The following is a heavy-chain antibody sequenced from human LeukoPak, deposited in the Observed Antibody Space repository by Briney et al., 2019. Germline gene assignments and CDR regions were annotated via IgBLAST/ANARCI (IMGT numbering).Heavy chain of an antibody. Sequence: SETLSLTCTVSGGSISSGSYYWSRIRQPAGKGLEWIGRIYTSGSTNYNPSLKSRVTISVDTSKNQFSLKLSSVTAADTAVYYCARDSDDFWSGYPEYWGQGTLVTVSS. J-gene: IGHJ4*02. CDR2: IYTSGST. D-gene: IGHD3-3*01. CDR1: GGSISSGSYY. V-gene: IGHV4-61*02. CDR3: ARDSDDFWSGYPEY.